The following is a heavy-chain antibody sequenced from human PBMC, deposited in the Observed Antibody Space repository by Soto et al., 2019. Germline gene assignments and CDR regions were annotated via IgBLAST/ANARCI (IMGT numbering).Heavy chain of an antibody. V-gene: IGHV5-51*01. CDR1: GYSFNTYW. D-gene: IGHD3-22*01. Sequence: GESLKISCKASGYSFNTYWIGWVRQLPGKGLEWMGIIYPDDSDTRYSPSFQGQVTISADKSFTTVYLQWNSLKASDTAIYYCARPGYYDSSGFFNFDHWGQEPWSPSPQ. CDR3: ARPGYYDSSGFFNFDH. J-gene: IGHJ4*01. CDR2: IYPDDSDT.